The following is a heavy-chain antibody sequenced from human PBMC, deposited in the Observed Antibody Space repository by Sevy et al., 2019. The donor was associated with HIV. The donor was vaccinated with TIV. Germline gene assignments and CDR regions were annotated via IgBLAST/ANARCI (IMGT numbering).Heavy chain of an antibody. J-gene: IGHJ4*02. V-gene: IGHV1-3*01. CDR1: GYTFTSYA. CDR3: ARGRYYYGSGSPNPHLDY. CDR2: INACNGNT. Sequence: ASVKVSCKASGYTFTSYAMHWVRQAPGQRLEWMGWINACNGNTKYSQKFQGRVTITRDTSASTAYMELSSLRSEDTAVYYCARGRYYYGSGSPNPHLDYWGQGTLVTVSS. D-gene: IGHD3-10*01.